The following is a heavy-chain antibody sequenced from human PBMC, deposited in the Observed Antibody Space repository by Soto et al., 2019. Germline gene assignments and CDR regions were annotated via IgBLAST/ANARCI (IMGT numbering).Heavy chain of an antibody. V-gene: IGHV1-3*04. CDR1: GYTFTTYA. J-gene: IGHJ3*02. D-gene: IGHD6-13*01. CDR3: VGRRRQRSGWFDGLEI. CDR2: INTGNGNT. Sequence: GASVKVSCKASGYTFTTYAIPWVCQAPGQGLEWMGWINTGNGNTKYSQRFQGRVTLTRDTSASTASMELSRLRSEDKGLVFCVGRRRQRSGWFDGLEIWGHGPMVNV.